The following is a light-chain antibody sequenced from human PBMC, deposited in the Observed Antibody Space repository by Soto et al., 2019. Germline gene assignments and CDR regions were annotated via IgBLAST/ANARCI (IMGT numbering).Light chain of an antibody. CDR2: DVS. J-gene: IGLJ1*01. CDR3: SAYTISSTYV. CDR1: SSDVGGYNY. V-gene: IGLV2-14*01. Sequence: QSVLTQPASVSGSPGQSITISCTGTSSDVGGYNYVSWYQQHPGKAPKLMIYDVSSRPSEVSNRFSGSKSGNTASLTISGLQTEDEADYYCSAYTISSTYVFGAGTKVPS.